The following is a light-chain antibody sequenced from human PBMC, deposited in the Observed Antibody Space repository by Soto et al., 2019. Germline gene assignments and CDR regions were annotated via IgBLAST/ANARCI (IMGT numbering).Light chain of an antibody. Sequence: QSALTQPASVSGSPGQSITLSCTGTSSDVGAYNYVSWYQQHPGKAPKLMIYDVSNRPSGISDRFSVSKSGNTASLTISNLQADDEADYYCSSYTNSGTYVFGTGTKLTVL. CDR3: SSYTNSGTYV. V-gene: IGLV2-14*01. CDR2: DVS. CDR1: SSDVGAYNY. J-gene: IGLJ1*01.